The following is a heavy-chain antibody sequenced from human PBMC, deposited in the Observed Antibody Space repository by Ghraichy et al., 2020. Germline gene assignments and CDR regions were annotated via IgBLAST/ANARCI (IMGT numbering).Heavy chain of an antibody. J-gene: IGHJ6*02. CDR1: GFTFSRYG. CDR2: TSYDGSSK. V-gene: IGHV3-30*18. D-gene: IGHD3-22*01. CDR3: VKERESSGYYSFRGDYYGMDV. Sequence: GGSLRLSCAVSGFTFSRYGMHWVRQAPGKGLEWVAVTSYDGSSKNFADSVQGRFTISRDNSKNTLYLQMNSLRAEDTAVYYCVKERESSGYYSFRGDYYGMDVWGQGTTVTVSS.